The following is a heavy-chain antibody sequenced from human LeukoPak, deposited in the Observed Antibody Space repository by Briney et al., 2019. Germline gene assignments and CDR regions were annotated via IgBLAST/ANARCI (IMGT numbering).Heavy chain of an antibody. CDR2: IYTGGST. V-gene: IGHV3-53*01. J-gene: IGHJ6*03. Sequence: PGGSLRLSCAASGLTVSSNHMSWLRQAPGKGLEWVLVIYTGGSTDYAESVKGRFTISRDNSRNTLYLQMNRRRAEDTAVSYGGRGARAATGYYYYYMDVWGKGPTVTVSS. CDR3: GRGARAATGYYYYYMDV. CDR1: GLTVSSNH. D-gene: IGHD2-15*01.